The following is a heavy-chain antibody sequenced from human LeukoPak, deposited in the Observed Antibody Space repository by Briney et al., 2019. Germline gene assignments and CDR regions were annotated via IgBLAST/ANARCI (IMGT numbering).Heavy chain of an antibody. Sequence: ASVKVSCKASGGTFSSYAISWVRQAPGQGLEWMGGVIPIFGTADYAQKFQGRVTITADESTSTAYMELSSLRSEDTSLYYCARARQNDFWSGYYYDYWGQGTLVTVSS. J-gene: IGHJ4*02. CDR2: VIPIFGTA. V-gene: IGHV1-69*01. CDR1: GGTFSSYA. D-gene: IGHD3-3*01. CDR3: ARARQNDFWSGYYYDY.